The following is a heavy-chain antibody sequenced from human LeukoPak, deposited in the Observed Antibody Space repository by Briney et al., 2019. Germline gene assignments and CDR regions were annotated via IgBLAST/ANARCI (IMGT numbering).Heavy chain of an antibody. J-gene: IGHJ4*02. D-gene: IGHD4/OR15-4a*01. CDR3: ARQNYGAAPLRY. V-gene: IGHV4-34*01. CDR1: GGSFSGYY. Sequence: PSETLSLTCAVYGGSFSGYYWSWIRQPPGKGLEWIGEINHSGRTNYNPSLKSRVTVSVDTSKNQFSLKLSSVTAADTAVYYCARQNYGAAPLRYWGQGTLVTGSS. CDR2: INHSGRT.